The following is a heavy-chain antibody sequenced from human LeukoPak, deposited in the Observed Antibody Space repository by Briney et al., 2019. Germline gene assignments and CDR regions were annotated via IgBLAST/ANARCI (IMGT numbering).Heavy chain of an antibody. J-gene: IGHJ1*01. CDR3: ARAYSTQYFQH. Sequence: GGSLRLSCAASGFTFSSYSMNWVRQAPGKGLEWVSSISSSSSYIYYADSVKGRFTISRDNAENSLYLQMNSLRAEDTAVYYCARAYSTQYFQHWGQGTLVTVSS. CDR1: GFTFSSYS. CDR2: ISSSSSYI. D-gene: IGHD6-13*01. V-gene: IGHV3-21*01.